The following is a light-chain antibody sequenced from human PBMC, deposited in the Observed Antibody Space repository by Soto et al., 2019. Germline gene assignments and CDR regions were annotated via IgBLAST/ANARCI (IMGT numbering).Light chain of an antibody. CDR2: GAS. Sequence: EIVMTQSPATLSVSPGERATLSGRASQSVSSNLALYQQKPGQAPRLLIYGASTRATGIPARFSGSGSGTEFTLTISSLQSVDFAVYYCQQYNNWPPTFGQGTKVEIK. V-gene: IGKV3-15*01. CDR3: QQYNNWPPT. CDR1: QSVSSN. J-gene: IGKJ1*01.